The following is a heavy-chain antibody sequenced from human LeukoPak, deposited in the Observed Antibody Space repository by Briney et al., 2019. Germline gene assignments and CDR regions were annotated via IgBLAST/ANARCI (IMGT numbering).Heavy chain of an antibody. CDR1: SGSISGYY. V-gene: IGHV4-59*01. CDR2: IYYSGST. J-gene: IGHJ4*02. D-gene: IGHD5-24*01. Sequence: SETLSLTCIVSSGSISGYYWSWIRQPPGKGLEWIGYIYYSGSTNYNPSLKSRVTISVDTSKNQFSLKLSSVTAADTAVYYCARVSVEMATTDYWGQGTLVTVSS. CDR3: ARVSVEMATTDY.